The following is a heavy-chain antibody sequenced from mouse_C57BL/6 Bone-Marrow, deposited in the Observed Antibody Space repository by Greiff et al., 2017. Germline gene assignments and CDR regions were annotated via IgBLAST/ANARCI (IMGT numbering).Heavy chain of an antibody. CDR2: IYPNSGST. CDR3: ATDYYGSSYWYFDV. J-gene: IGHJ1*03. CDR1: GYTFTDYY. V-gene: IGHV1-75*01. Sequence: QVQLQQSGPELVKPGASVKISCKASGYTFTDYYINWVKQRPGQGLEWIGWIYPNSGSTNYNEKFKSKATLTVDKSSSTAYMQLSSLTSEDSAVYYCATDYYGSSYWYFDVWGTGTTVTVSS. D-gene: IGHD1-1*01.